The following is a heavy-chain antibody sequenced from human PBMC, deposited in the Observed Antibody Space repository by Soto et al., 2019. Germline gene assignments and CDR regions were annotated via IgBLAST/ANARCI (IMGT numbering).Heavy chain of an antibody. V-gene: IGHV3-30*03. Sequence: GGSLRLSCAASGFTFSSYGMHWVRQAPGKGLEWVAVISYDGSNKYYADSVKGRFTISRDNSKNTLYLQMNSLRAEDTAVYYCARESEDLTSNFDYWGQGTLVTVSS. CDR1: GFTFSSYG. CDR3: ARESEDLTSNFDY. CDR2: ISYDGSNK. J-gene: IGHJ4*02.